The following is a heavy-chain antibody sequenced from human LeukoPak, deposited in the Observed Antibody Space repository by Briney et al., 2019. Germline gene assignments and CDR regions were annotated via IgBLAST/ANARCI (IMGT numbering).Heavy chain of an antibody. CDR2: IYYSGST. J-gene: IGHJ4*02. D-gene: IGHD6-6*01. CDR1: GGSIRSSSNY. V-gene: IGHV4-39*01. Sequence: NPSETLSLTCTVSGGSIRSSSNYWGWIRQPPGKGLEWVGSIYYSGSTYYNPSLKSRVTISVDMSKNQFSLKVSSVTAADTAVYYCARLGPLAARTSDYWGQGTLVTVSS. CDR3: ARLGPLAARTSDY.